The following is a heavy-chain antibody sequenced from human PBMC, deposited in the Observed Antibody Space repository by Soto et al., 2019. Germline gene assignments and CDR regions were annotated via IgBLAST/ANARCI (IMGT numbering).Heavy chain of an antibody. D-gene: IGHD4-17*01. V-gene: IGHV3-23*01. Sequence: EVQLLESGGGLVQPGGSLRLSCAASGFTFSSYAMSWVRQAPGKGLEWVSAISGSGGSTYYADSVKGRFTISRDNSKNSLYLQMNSLRAEDTAVYYCAKELTTPYGDPEAATIDYWGQGTLVTVSS. CDR2: ISGSGGST. J-gene: IGHJ4*02. CDR1: GFTFSSYA. CDR3: AKELTTPYGDPEAATIDY.